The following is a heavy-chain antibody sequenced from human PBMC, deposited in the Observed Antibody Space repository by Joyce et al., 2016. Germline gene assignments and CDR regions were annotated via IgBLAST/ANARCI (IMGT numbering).Heavy chain of an antibody. CDR3: ARTARLVDV. Sequence: QVHLVESGGGLVKPGGYLRLSCAASGFTFTDYYMTWMRQAPGKGPAWGSYINSTGRDRNYADSVKGRFTISRDNAKRSIYLQMNSLRAEDTAVYYCARTARLVDVWGQGTTVTVSS. CDR2: INSTGRDR. CDR1: GFTFTDYY. V-gene: IGHV3-11*01. D-gene: IGHD6-6*01. J-gene: IGHJ6*02.